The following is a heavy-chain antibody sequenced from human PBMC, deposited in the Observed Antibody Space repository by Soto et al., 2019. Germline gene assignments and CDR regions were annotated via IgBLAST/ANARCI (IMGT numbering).Heavy chain of an antibody. Sequence: EVQLLESGGGLVQPGGSLRLSCAASGFTFSSYAMSWVRQAPGKGLEWVSAISGSGGSTYYGDSVKGRFTISRDNSKNTLYLQMNSLRAEDTAVYYCANSIAVAGTVYWGQGTLVTVSS. CDR1: GFTFSSYA. CDR3: ANSIAVAGTVY. D-gene: IGHD6-19*01. V-gene: IGHV3-23*01. CDR2: ISGSGGST. J-gene: IGHJ4*02.